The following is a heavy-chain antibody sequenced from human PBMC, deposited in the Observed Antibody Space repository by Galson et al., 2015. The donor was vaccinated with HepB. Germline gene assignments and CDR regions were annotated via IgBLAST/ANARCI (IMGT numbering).Heavy chain of an antibody. Sequence: SVKVSCKASGGTFSSYTISWVRQAPGQGLEWMGRIIPILGIANYAQKFQGRVTITADKSTSTAYMELSGLRSEDTAVYYCARDPRTTGTTTFPDYWGQGTLVTVSS. J-gene: IGHJ4*02. CDR1: GGTFSSYT. V-gene: IGHV1-69*04. D-gene: IGHD1-1*01. CDR2: IIPILGIA. CDR3: ARDPRTTGTTTFPDY.